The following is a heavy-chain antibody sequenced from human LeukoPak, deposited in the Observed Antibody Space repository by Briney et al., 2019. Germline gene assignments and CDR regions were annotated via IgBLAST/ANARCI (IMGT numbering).Heavy chain of an antibody. CDR2: INPSGGST. CDR1: RYTFTSYD. CDR3: ARSITMVRGVISLNVYYYYMDV. Sequence: ASVKVSCKASRYTFTSYDMHSVRQAPGQGLEGRGIINPSGGSTSHAQKFQGRVTMTRDTSTSTVYMELSRLRSEDTAVYSCARSITMVRGVISLNVYYYYMDVWGKGTTVTISS. V-gene: IGHV1-46*01. D-gene: IGHD3-10*01. J-gene: IGHJ6*03.